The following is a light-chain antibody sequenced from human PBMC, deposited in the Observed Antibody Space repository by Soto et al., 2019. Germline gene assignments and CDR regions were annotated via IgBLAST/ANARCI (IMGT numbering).Light chain of an antibody. CDR2: QDT. V-gene: IGLV3-1*01. CDR1: KLGDKY. CDR3: QTWDSSTVV. Sequence: SYELTQAPSVSVSPGQTASISCSGDKLGDKYACWYQQKPGQSPVLVIFQDTKRPSGIPERFSGSNSGNTAALTITGTQPMDEADYYCQTWDSSTVVFGGGTQLTVL. J-gene: IGLJ3*02.